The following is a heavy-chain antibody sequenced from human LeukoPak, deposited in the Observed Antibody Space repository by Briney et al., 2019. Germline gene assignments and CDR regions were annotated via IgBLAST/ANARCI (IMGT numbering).Heavy chain of an antibody. CDR1: GFTFSSYG. D-gene: IGHD1-26*01. CDR3: ARAAYRYSGSYPYYFDY. V-gene: IGHV3-33*01. Sequence: GGSLRLSCAASGFTFSSYGMHWVRQAPGKGLEWVAVIWYDGSNKYYADSVKGRFTISRDNSKNTLYLQMNSLRAEDTAVYYCARAAYRYSGSYPYYFDYWGQGTLVTVSS. CDR2: IWYDGSNK. J-gene: IGHJ4*02.